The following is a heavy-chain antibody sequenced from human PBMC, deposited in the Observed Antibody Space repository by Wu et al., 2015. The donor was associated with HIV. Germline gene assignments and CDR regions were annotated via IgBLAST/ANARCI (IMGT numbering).Heavy chain of an antibody. D-gene: IGHD4/OR15-4a*01. J-gene: IGHJ2*01. CDR3: ARVQFDPDYYTYFDL. Sequence: LVQSGPEAKRPGASVNVSCKASYILTSYPIGWVRQAPGQRLEWMGWMNPYNGYIKPAQRFQDRIIMSTNNSAHTAYMELRRLTSDDTAIYFCARVQFDPDYYTYFDLWAEGTLVTVSS. CDR1: YILTSYP. V-gene: IGHV1-18*01. CDR2: MNPYNGYI.